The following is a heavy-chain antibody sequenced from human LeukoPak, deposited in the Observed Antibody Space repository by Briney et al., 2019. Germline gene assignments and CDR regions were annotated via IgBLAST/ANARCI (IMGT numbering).Heavy chain of an antibody. CDR2: IYYSGST. CDR1: GGSISSSSYY. Sequence: ETLSLTCTVSGGSISSSSYYWGWIRQPPGKGLEWIGSIYYSGSTYYNPSLKSRVTISVDTSKNQFSLKLSSVTAADTAVYYCARAYSGSYFDGYWGQGTLVTVSS. CDR3: ARAYSGSYFDGY. D-gene: IGHD1-26*01. J-gene: IGHJ4*02. V-gene: IGHV4-39*07.